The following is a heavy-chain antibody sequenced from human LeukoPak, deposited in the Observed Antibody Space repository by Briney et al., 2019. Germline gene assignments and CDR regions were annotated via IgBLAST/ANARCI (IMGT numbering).Heavy chain of an antibody. Sequence: AGGSLRLSCAASGFTFSSYAMHWVRQAPGKGLEWVAVISYDGSNKYYADSVKGRFTISRDNAKNSLYLQMNSLRAEDTAVYYCTLTYCDGGSCYSGGFDYWGQGTLVTVSS. CDR1: GFTFSSYA. D-gene: IGHD2-15*01. CDR2: ISYDGSNK. J-gene: IGHJ4*02. V-gene: IGHV3-30-3*01. CDR3: TLTYCDGGSCYSGGFDY.